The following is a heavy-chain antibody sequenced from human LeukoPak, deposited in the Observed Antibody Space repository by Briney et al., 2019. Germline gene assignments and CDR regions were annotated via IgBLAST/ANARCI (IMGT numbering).Heavy chain of an antibody. J-gene: IGHJ1*01. CDR3: AQQVGYCSSGSCYFTS. CDR1: GFSFNTYA. Sequence: GGSLRLSCAASGFSFNTYAMGWVRQAPGKGLEWVSAISNTGGSTYYADSVKGRFTISRDKSKNTLSLQMNSLRAEDTAVYYCAQQVGYCSSGSCYFTSWGQGTLVTVSS. D-gene: IGHD2-15*01. V-gene: IGHV3-23*01. CDR2: ISNTGGST.